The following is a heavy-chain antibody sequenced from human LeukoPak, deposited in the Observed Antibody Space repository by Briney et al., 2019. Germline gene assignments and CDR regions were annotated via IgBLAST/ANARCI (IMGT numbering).Heavy chain of an antibody. V-gene: IGHV3-11*04. D-gene: IGHD5-18*01. Sequence: GGSLRLSCAASGFTFSNYYMSWIRQAPGKGLEWVSYISSSGTNIKYADPVKGRFTISRDNAKNLLYLQMNDLRLEDTAVYYCARTARHLDYWGQGTLVTVSS. CDR2: ISSSGTNI. CDR1: GFTFSNYY. CDR3: ARTARHLDY. J-gene: IGHJ4*02.